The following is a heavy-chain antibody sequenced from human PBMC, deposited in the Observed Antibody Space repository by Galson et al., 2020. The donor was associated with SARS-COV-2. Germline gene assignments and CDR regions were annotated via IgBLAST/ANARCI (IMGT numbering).Heavy chain of an antibody. Sequence: SETLSLTCTVSGGSISSGGYYWSWIRQHPGKGLEWIGYIYYSGSTYYNPSLKSRVTISVDTSKNQFSLKLSSVTAADTAVYYCASASDYDFWSGYHSPGFDPWGQGTLVTVSS. J-gene: IGHJ5*02. CDR2: IYYSGST. CDR3: ASASDYDFWSGYHSPGFDP. CDR1: GGSISSGGYY. V-gene: IGHV4-31*03. D-gene: IGHD3-3*01.